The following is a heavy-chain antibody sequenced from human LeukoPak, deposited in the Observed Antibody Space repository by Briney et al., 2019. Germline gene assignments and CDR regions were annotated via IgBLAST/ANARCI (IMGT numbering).Heavy chain of an antibody. CDR2: MNPNSSNT. Sequence: ASVKVSCKASGYTFTSYDINWVRQATGQGLEWMGWMNPNSSNTGYAQKFQGRVTMTRNTSISTAYMELSSLRSDDTAVYYCASTLGDSNYYYYGMDVWGQGTTVTVSS. CDR3: ASTLGDSNYYYYGMDV. CDR1: GYTFTSYD. J-gene: IGHJ6*02. V-gene: IGHV1-8*01. D-gene: IGHD4-17*01.